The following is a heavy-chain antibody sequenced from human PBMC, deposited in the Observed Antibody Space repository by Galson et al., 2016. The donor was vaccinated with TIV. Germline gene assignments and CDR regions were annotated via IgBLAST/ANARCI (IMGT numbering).Heavy chain of an antibody. Sequence: SVKVSCKASGYTFTSYYMHWVRQAPGQGLEWMGVINPTGGTVHYARKFQGRVTLTRDTSTSTVYMRLSSLRSEDTAVYYCARSGDYGDYWGQGTLVTVSS. J-gene: IGHJ4*02. CDR2: INPTGGTV. CDR1: GYTFTSYY. V-gene: IGHV1-46*01. CDR3: ARSGDYGDY. D-gene: IGHD4-17*01.